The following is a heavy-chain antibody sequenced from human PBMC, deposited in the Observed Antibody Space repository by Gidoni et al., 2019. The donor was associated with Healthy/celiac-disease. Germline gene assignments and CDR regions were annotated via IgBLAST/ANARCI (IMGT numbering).Heavy chain of an antibody. V-gene: IGHV1-46*01. Sequence: QVQLVQSGAEVKKPGASVKVSCKASGYTFTSYYMHWVRQAPGQGLEWMGIINPSGGSTSYAQKFQGRVTMTRDTSTSTVYMELSSMRSEDTAVYYCARVGGPNSSGWYYDYWGQGTLVTVSS. J-gene: IGHJ4*02. CDR3: ARVGGPNSSGWYYDY. D-gene: IGHD6-19*01. CDR1: GYTFTSYY. CDR2: INPSGGST.